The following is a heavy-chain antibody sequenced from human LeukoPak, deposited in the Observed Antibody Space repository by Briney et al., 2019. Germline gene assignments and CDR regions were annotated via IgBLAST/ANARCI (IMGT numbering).Heavy chain of an antibody. J-gene: IGHJ6*02. Sequence: PSETLSLTCAVYGGSFSGYYWSWIRQPPGKGLEWIGEINHSGSTNYNPSLKSRVTISVDTSKNQFSLKLSSVTAADTAVYYCARVHRYCSGGSCPLYYYYGMDVWGQGTTVTVSS. CDR3: ARVHRYCSGGSCPLYYYYGMDV. CDR2: INHSGST. D-gene: IGHD2-15*01. V-gene: IGHV4-34*01. CDR1: GGSFSGYY.